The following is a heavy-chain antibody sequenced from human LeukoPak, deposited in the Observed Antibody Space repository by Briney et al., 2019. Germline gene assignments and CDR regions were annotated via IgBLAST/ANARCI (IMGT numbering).Heavy chain of an antibody. CDR2: ISSSSSYI. D-gene: IGHD1-7*01. J-gene: IGHJ6*03. Sequence: GGSLRRSCAASGFTFSSYSMNWVRQAPGKGLEWVSSISSSSSYIYYADSVKGRFTISRDNAKNSLYLQMNSLRAEDTAVYYCAGSGTGTTYYYYMDVWGKGTTVTVSS. CDR3: AGSGTGTTYYYYMDV. V-gene: IGHV3-21*01. CDR1: GFTFSSYS.